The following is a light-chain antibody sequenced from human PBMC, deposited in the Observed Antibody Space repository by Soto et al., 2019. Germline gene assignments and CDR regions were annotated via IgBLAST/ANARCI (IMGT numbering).Light chain of an antibody. V-gene: IGLV2-14*03. Sequence: QSVLTQPASVSGSPGQSITISCTGTSSDVGGYNYVSWYQHHPGKAPKLLIYDVSNRPSGISNRFSGSKSDNTASLTISGLHPEDEADYYCSSYTTSNTRQIVLGTGTKVPS. CDR2: DVS. CDR3: SSYTTSNTRQIV. CDR1: SSDVGGYNY. J-gene: IGLJ1*01.